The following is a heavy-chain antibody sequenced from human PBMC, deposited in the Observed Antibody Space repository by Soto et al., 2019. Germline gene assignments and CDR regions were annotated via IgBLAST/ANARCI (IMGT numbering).Heavy chain of an antibody. CDR1: GFTFSSYW. CDR3: ARGLEWDYYYYGMDV. J-gene: IGHJ6*02. V-gene: IGHV3-74*01. D-gene: IGHD2-8*01. CDR2: INSDGSST. Sequence: EVQLVESGGGLVQPGGSLRLSCAASGFTFSSYWMHWVRQAPGKGLVWVSRINSDGSSTSYADSVKGRFTISRDNAKNTLYLQMNSLRAEDTAVYYCARGLEWDYYYYGMDVWGQGTTVTVSS.